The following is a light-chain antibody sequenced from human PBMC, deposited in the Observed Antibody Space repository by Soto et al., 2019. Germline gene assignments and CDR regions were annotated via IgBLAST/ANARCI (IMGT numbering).Light chain of an antibody. J-gene: IGKJ5*01. Sequence: DIQLTQSPSFLSASVGDRVTITCRASQVISSYLAWYQQKPGTAPKFLIYPASTLQSGVPSTFSGSGSGTEFTLTISSLQPEEFATYFCQQVNSDTITFGQGTRLEIK. CDR2: PAS. CDR1: QVISSY. V-gene: IGKV1-9*01. CDR3: QQVNSDTIT.